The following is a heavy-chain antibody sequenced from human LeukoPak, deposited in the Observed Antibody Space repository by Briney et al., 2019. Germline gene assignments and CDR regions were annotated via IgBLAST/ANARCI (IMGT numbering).Heavy chain of an antibody. CDR2: IYYSGST. V-gene: IGHV4-38-2*02. Sequence: SSETLSLTCTVSGYSISSGYYWGWIRQPPGKGLEWIGSIYYSGSTYYNPSLKSRVTISVDTSKNQFSLKLSSVTAADTAVYYCARISVVVVAATQLVYFDYWGQGTLVTVSS. CDR3: ARISVVVVAATQLVYFDY. D-gene: IGHD2-15*01. J-gene: IGHJ4*02. CDR1: GYSISSGYY.